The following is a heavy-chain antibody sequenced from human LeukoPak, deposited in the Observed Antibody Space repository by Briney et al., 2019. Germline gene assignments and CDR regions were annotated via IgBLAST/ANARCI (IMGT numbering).Heavy chain of an antibody. CDR2: INTDGSRA. V-gene: IGHV3-74*01. CDR3: VRDRPHNWFDP. J-gene: IGHJ5*02. Sequence: GGSLRLSCAASGFIFSDYWMHWVRQAPGKGLVWVSGINTDGSRATYADSVKGRFTFSRDNAKNTLYLQMSRLRDEDTAVYYCVRDRPHNWFDPWGQGTLVTVSS. CDR1: GFIFSDYW.